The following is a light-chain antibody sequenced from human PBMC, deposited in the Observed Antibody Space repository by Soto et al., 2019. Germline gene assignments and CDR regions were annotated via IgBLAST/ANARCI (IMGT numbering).Light chain of an antibody. J-gene: IGKJ4*01. CDR1: QGINSY. CDR2: AAS. CDR3: QQSYSTLLT. Sequence: DIQMTQSPSSLSASVGDRVTITCRASQGINSYLNWYQQKPGKAPKLLIYAASSLQSGVPSRFSGRGSGTDFTLTISSLQPEDFATYYCQQSYSTLLTFGGGTKVEIK. V-gene: IGKV1-39*01.